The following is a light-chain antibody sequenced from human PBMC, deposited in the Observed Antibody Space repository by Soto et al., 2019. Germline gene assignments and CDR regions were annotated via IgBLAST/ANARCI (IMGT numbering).Light chain of an antibody. CDR1: QSVSSN. V-gene: IGKV3-15*01. CDR3: QQYNIWPRT. CDR2: GAS. J-gene: IGKJ1*01. Sequence: EIVMTQSPATLSVSPGERATLSCRASQSVSSNLAWYQHKPGKAPRLLIHGASTRATGVPARFSGSGSGTKFTLTISSLQSEDFAVYYCQQYNIWPRTFGQGTKV.